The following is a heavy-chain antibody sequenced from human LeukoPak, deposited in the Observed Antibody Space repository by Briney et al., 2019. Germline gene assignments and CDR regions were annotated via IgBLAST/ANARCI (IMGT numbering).Heavy chain of an antibody. CDR2: SEPEDGET. J-gene: IGHJ3*02. CDR1: GYTLSVLP. CDR3: ATRTVPTAIYSAFDI. V-gene: IGHV1-24*01. Sequence: ASVKLSCKSSGYTLSVLPIHWVRQAPGKGLECMGGSEPEDGETFYTQEFQGRVTMTEDISTDTAYMELSSLRSDDTARYYCATRTVPTAIYSAFDIWGQGTMVTVSS. D-gene: IGHD2-2*02.